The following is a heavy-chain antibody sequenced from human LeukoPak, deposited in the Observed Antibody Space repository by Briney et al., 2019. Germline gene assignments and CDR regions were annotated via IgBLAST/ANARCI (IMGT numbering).Heavy chain of an antibody. Sequence: HPGGSLRLSCAASGFTFSNVWMNWVRQAPGKGLEWVSVIYSGGNTYYADSVKDRFTISRDNSKNTLYLQMNSLRAEDTAMYYCARDLKHYYDSSGSGWGQGTLVTVSS. CDR1: GFTFSNVW. CDR2: IYSGGNT. CDR3: ARDLKHYYDSSGSG. D-gene: IGHD3-22*01. J-gene: IGHJ4*02. V-gene: IGHV3-53*01.